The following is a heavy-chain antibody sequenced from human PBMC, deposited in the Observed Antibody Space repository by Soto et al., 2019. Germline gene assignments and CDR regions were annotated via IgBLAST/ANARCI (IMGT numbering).Heavy chain of an antibody. J-gene: IGHJ6*03. CDR2: ISYSGDTI. V-gene: IGHV3-48*01. CDR1: DLTFNEYN. Sequence: GGSLRLSCTASDLTFNEYNFNWVRQAPGQGLEWLSYISYSGDTISYADSVKGRFTISRDSAKNSVFLQMVSLRAEDTAVYYCARLSPASSSSYMDVWGTGTTVTVSS. CDR3: ARLSPASSSSYMDV.